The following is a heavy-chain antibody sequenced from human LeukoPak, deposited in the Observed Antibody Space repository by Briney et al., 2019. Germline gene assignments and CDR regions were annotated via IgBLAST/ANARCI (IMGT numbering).Heavy chain of an antibody. D-gene: IGHD1-26*01. CDR3: ARSRIVGVTGYFDY. CDR1: GFTVSSNY. CDR2: IYSGGST. J-gene: IGHJ4*02. V-gene: IGHV3-53*01. Sequence: GGSLRLSCAASGFTVSSNYMSWVRQAPGKGLEWVSVIYSGGSTYYADSVKGRFTISRDNSKNTLYLQMNSLRAEDTAVYYCARSRIVGVTGYFDYWGQGTLVTVSS.